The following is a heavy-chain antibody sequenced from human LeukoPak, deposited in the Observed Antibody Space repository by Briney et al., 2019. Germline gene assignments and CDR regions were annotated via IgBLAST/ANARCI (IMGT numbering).Heavy chain of an antibody. CDR3: ARGLEIDY. J-gene: IGHJ4*02. CDR2: ISSSNSII. Sequence: GGSLRLSCAASGFTFSSYGMSWVRQAPGKGLEWVSDISSSNSIIYYADSVKGRFTISRDNAKNSLYLQMNSLRAEDTAVYYCARGLEIDYWGQGTLVTVSS. CDR1: GFTFSSYG. D-gene: IGHD3-3*01. V-gene: IGHV3-48*01.